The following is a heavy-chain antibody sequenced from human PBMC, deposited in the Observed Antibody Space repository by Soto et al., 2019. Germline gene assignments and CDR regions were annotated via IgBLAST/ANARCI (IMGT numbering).Heavy chain of an antibody. V-gene: IGHV3-9*01. CDR1: GFTLKNYV. CDR3: AKDIMGITIFGVAGFDP. J-gene: IGHJ5*02. Sequence: PGGSMKLSCAASGFTLKNYVMHWVRQAPGKGLEWVAGVSWNRSNICYADSVKGRFTISRDNAKNSLYLQMNSLRAEDTALYYCAKDIMGITIFGVAGFDPWGQGTLVTVSS. CDR2: VSWNRSNI. D-gene: IGHD3-3*01.